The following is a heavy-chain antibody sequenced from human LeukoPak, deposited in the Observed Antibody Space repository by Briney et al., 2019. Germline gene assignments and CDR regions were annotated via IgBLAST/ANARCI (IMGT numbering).Heavy chain of an antibody. CDR1: GGSISSSAYY. CDR2: IYYSGST. V-gene: IGHV4-39*07. CDR3: ARLGGNPDY. J-gene: IGHJ4*02. D-gene: IGHD4-23*01. Sequence: SETLSLTCTVSGGSISSSAYYWGWIRQPPGKGLEWIGSIYYSGSTYYNPSLKSRVTISVDTSKNQFSLKLSSVTAADTAVYYCARLGGNPDYWGQGTLVTVSS.